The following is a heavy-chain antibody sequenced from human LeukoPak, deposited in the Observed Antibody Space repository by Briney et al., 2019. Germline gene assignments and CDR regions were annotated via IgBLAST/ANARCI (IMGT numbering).Heavy chain of an antibody. CDR1: GYTFTGYY. Sequence: ASVKVSCKASGYTFTGYYMHWVRQAPGQGLEWMGWINPNSGGTNYAQMFQGRVTMTRDTSISTAYMELRRLRSDDTAVYYCARSLVVVPAAILWGQGTLVTVSS. V-gene: IGHV1-2*02. CDR3: ARSLVVVPAAIL. J-gene: IGHJ4*02. D-gene: IGHD2-2*02. CDR2: INPNSGGT.